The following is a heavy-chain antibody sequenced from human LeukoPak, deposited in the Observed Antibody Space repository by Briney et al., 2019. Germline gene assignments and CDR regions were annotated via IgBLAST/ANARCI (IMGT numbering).Heavy chain of an antibody. J-gene: IGHJ6*02. CDR2: IYPDDSDT. D-gene: IGHD3-3*01. Sequence: GESLKISCTGSGHTFTNSWIAWVRQKPGKGLEWMGIIYPDDSDTRYNPSFQGQVTISADKSISTAYLQWSSLKASDTAMYYCARHPSRRRFLEWSRAYYYYGMDVWGQGTTVTVSS. CDR3: ARHPSRRRFLEWSRAYYYYGMDV. V-gene: IGHV5-51*01. CDR1: GHTFTNSW.